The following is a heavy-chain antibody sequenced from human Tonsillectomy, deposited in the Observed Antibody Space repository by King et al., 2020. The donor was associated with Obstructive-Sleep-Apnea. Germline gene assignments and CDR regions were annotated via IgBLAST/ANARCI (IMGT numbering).Heavy chain of an antibody. CDR2: VYYSGST. V-gene: IGHV4-59*01. CDR3: ARVKFEDSSGYYYFDY. D-gene: IGHD3-22*01. CDR1: GGSISSYY. J-gene: IGHJ4*02. Sequence: QLQESGPGLVKPSETLSLPCTVSGGSISSYYWIWFRQPPGKGLVWIVYVYYSGSTNYNPSLKSRVTISVDTSKNQFSLKLSSVTAADTAAYYCARVKFEDSSGYYYFDYWGQGTLVTVSS.